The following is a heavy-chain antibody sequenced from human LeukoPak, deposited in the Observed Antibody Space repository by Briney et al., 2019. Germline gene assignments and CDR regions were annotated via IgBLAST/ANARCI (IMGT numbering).Heavy chain of an antibody. CDR3: ARGIQLWTHLTT. V-gene: IGHV3-30*04. D-gene: IGHD5-18*01. J-gene: IGHJ5*02. CDR2: ISYDGSNK. Sequence: GRSLRLSCAASGFTFSSYAMHWVRQAPGKGLAWVAVISYDGSNKYYADSVKGRFTISRDNSKNTLYLQMNSLRAEDTAVYYCARGIQLWTHLTTWGQGTLVTVSS. CDR1: GFTFSSYA.